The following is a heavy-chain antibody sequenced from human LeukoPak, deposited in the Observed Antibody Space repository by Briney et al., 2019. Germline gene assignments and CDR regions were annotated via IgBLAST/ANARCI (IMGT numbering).Heavy chain of an antibody. J-gene: IGHJ6*03. D-gene: IGHD6-6*01. CDR3: VRERSVKARQEGGHRYYYYMDV. CDR2: ISGGSRAI. V-gene: IGHV3-69-1*02. Sequence: GGSLRLSCTASKFIFGNYSMNWVRQAPGKGLEWVSSISGGSRAIYYADSVKGRFTTSRDNAKDSLSLQMNSLRAEDTGVYYCVRERSVKARQEGGHRYYYYMDVWGNGTTVTVSS. CDR1: KFIFGNYS.